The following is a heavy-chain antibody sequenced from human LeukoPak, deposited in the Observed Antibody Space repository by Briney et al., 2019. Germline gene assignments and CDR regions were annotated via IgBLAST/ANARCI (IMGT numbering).Heavy chain of an antibody. V-gene: IGHV1-18*01. Sequence: ASVKVSCKASGYTFTSYGISWVRQAPGQGLEWMGWISAYNGNTNYAQKLQGRVTMTTDTSTSTAYMELRSLRSDDTAVYYCARVTSNDVLRFLEWLLYRSDNWFDPWGQGTLVTVSS. CDR2: ISAYNGNT. CDR3: ARVTSNDVLRFLEWLLYRSDNWFDP. D-gene: IGHD3-3*01. CDR1: GYTFTSYG. J-gene: IGHJ5*02.